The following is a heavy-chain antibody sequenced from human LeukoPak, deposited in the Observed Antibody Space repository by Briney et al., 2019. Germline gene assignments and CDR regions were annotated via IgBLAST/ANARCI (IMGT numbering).Heavy chain of an antibody. CDR2: IYYSGST. CDR1: GGSINSYY. CDR3: ARSGRDGHNDDY. Sequence: SETLSLTCTVSGGSINSYYWSWIRQPPGKGLEWIGYIYYSGSTNYNPSLKSRVTISVDTSKNQFSLKLSSVTAADTAVYYCARSGRDGHNDDYWGQGTLVTVSS. D-gene: IGHD5-24*01. J-gene: IGHJ4*02. V-gene: IGHV4-59*01.